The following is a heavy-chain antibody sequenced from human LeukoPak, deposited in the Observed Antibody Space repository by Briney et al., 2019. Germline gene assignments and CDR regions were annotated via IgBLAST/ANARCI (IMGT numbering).Heavy chain of an antibody. CDR1: GVSTSSGVYY. V-gene: IGHV4-31*01. J-gene: IGHJ5*02. CDR2: ISSSGIT. Sequence: PSETLSLTCTVSGVSTSSGVYYWTWIRQLPGKGLEWIGYISSSGITKYNPFLKSQFTVSSDTSKNQFSPKLTSVTAADTGMYYCARDFYGSGSSPLGFDPWGQGTLVTVSS. CDR3: ARDFYGSGSSPLGFDP. D-gene: IGHD3-10*01.